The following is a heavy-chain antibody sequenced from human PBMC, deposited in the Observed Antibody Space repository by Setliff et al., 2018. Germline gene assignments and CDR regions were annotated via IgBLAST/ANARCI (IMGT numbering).Heavy chain of an antibody. CDR2: VNPSGGKT. CDR1: GGTLSSLA. CDR3: ARGSNESPNYSDY. V-gene: IGHV1-46*01. D-gene: IGHD1-1*01. Sequence: GASVKVSCKASGGTLSSLAITWVRQAPGQGLEWMGIVNPSGGKTTLSQKFQGRVSMTADASTATVYMELSSLRAEDTAVYYCARGSNESPNYSDYWSQGILVTVSS. J-gene: IGHJ4*02.